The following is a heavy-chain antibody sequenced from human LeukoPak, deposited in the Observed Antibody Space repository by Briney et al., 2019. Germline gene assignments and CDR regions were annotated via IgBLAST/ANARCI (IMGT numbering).Heavy chain of an antibody. V-gene: IGHV4-30-4*08. CDR2: IYYSGST. CDR1: GGSISSGGYY. Sequence: SETLSLTCTVSGGSISSGGYYWSWIRQPPGTGLVWIGYIYYSGSTYYNPSLKSRVTISVDTSKNHFSLELSSVPAADTAVYYCAREPYDSSGYVNWFDPWGQGTLVTVSS. CDR3: AREPYDSSGYVNWFDP. J-gene: IGHJ5*02. D-gene: IGHD3-22*01.